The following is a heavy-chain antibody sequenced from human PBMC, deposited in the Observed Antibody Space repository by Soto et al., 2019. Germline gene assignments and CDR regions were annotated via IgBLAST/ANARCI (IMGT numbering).Heavy chain of an antibody. D-gene: IGHD3-10*01. Sequence: VRLVESGGGVVQPGGSLRLSCVASGFTFSDFGMHWVRQGPGKGLEWLAVISEDAETDFHADSVKGRFTVSRDNFKETLYLQMNSLTTDDSGVYFCAKAPFRRPYYFYGMDVWVQGTTVIVSS. J-gene: IGHJ6*02. CDR1: GFTFSDFG. CDR2: ISEDAETD. V-gene: IGHV3-30*18. CDR3: AKAPFRRPYYFYGMDV.